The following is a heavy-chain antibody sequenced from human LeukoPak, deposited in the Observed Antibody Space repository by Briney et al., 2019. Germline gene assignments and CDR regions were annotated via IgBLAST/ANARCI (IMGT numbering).Heavy chain of an antibody. Sequence: SETPSLTCAVYGGSFSGYYWTWIRQPPGKGLEWIGEINHRERTTYNVSLKSRVTISVDTSKNQFSLKLSSVTAADTAVYYCARSTVSGQLFSKKNWFDPWGQGTLVSVSS. CDR3: ARSTVSGQLFSKKNWFDP. CDR2: INHRERT. J-gene: IGHJ5*02. D-gene: IGHD6-25*01. CDR1: GGSFSGYY. V-gene: IGHV4-34*01.